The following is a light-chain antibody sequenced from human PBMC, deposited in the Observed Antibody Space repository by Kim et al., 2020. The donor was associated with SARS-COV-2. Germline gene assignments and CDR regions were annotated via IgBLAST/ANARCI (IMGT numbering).Light chain of an antibody. Sequence: EAVGDTVTITCRASQSIDSSLNWYQQKPGKAPRLLIYDASTLRSGVPSRFSGSGSETDFTLTISSLQPEDFATYHCQQSYDTPITFGQGTRLEIK. V-gene: IGKV1-39*01. CDR1: QSIDSS. CDR2: DAS. J-gene: IGKJ5*01. CDR3: QQSYDTPIT.